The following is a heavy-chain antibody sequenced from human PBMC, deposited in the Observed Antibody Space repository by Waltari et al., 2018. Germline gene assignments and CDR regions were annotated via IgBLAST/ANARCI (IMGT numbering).Heavy chain of an antibody. J-gene: IGHJ6*02. CDR2: MKPNRGNT. CDR3: ARERVGGGDDGMDV. D-gene: IGHD2-21*02. Sequence: QVQLVQSGAEVKKPGASVKVSCKASGYTFTSYDINWVRQATGQGLEWMGWMKPNRGNTGYAQKVQGRGTITRNTTRSTAYMELSSLRSEDTAVYYCARERVGGGDDGMDVWGQGTTVTVSS. V-gene: IGHV1-8*03. CDR1: GYTFTSYD.